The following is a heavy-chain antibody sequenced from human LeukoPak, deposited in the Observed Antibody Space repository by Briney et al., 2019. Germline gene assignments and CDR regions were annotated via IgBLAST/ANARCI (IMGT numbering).Heavy chain of an antibody. CDR2: IYHSGST. CDR1: GGSISSSNW. V-gene: IGHV4-4*02. D-gene: IGHD3-22*01. CDR3: AREVYYDSSLPRAFDI. J-gene: IGHJ3*02. Sequence: PSETLSLTCAVSGGSISSSNWWSWVRQPPGKGLEWIGEIYHSGSTNYNPSLKSRVTISVDKSKNQFSLKLSSVTAADTAVYYCAREVYYDSSLPRAFDIWGQGTMVTVSS.